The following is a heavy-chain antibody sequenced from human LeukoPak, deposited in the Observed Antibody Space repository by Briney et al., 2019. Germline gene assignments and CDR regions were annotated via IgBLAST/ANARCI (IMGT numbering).Heavy chain of an antibody. V-gene: IGHV3-23*01. CDR2: ISASGDRT. CDR1: GFTFSSYA. D-gene: IGHD3-10*01. J-gene: IGHJ5*02. CDR3: AKNGDVRSWFDP. Sequence: GGSLRLSCAASGFTFSSYAMSWVRQAPGRGLEWVSAISASGDRTYYADSVKGRFTISRDNSKNTLYLQMNSLRAEETAVYSCAKNGDVRSWFDPWGQGTLVTVSS.